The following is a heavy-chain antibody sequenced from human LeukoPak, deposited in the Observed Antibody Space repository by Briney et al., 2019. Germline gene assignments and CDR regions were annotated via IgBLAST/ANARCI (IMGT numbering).Heavy chain of an antibody. CDR3: ARGRVATIKDPFDY. CDR2: IYHSGST. CDR1: GGSISSGGYY. D-gene: IGHD5-12*01. J-gene: IGHJ4*02. Sequence: SQTLSLTCTVSGGSISSGGYYWSWIRQPPGKGLEWIGYIYHSGSTYYNPSLKSRVTISVDRSKNQFSLKLSSVTAADTAVYYCARGRVATIKDPFDYWGQGTLVTVSS. V-gene: IGHV4-30-2*01.